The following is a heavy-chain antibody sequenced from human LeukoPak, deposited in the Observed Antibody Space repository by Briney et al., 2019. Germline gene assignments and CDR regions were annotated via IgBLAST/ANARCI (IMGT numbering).Heavy chain of an antibody. V-gene: IGHV1-8*01. D-gene: IGHD1-26*01. CDR1: VHPFTSYD. CDR2: MNPKSGSK. Sequence: ASVIVSCTASVHPFTSYDIIWVRHASRQGVEWMGGMNPKSGSKGYAQKFQGRVNMTRTTSISTAYMELTSLTSEDSAVYYCARSIVGVRKRNDYWGQGTLVTVSS. J-gene: IGHJ4*02. CDR3: ARSIVGVRKRNDY.